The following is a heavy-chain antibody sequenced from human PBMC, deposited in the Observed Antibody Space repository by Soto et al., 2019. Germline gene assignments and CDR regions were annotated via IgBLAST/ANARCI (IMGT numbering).Heavy chain of an antibody. J-gene: IGHJ5*02. V-gene: IGHV3-48*02. CDR2: ISSSSSTI. Sequence: GGSLRLSCAASGFTFSSYSMNWVRQAPGKGLEWVSYISSSSSTIYYADSVKGRFTISRDNAKNSLYLQMNSLRDEVTAVYYCARENYGDYLNWFDPWGQGTLVTVSS. CDR1: GFTFSSYS. CDR3: ARENYGDYLNWFDP. D-gene: IGHD4-17*01.